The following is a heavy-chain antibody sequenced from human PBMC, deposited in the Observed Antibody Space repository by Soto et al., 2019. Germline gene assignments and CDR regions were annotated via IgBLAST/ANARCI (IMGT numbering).Heavy chain of an antibody. CDR1: GFTFSSYA. Sequence: EVQLLESGGGLVQPGGSLRLSCAASGFTFSSYAMSCVRQAPGKGLEWISAISGSGGRTYYADSVKGRFTIPRDNVKNRLYLQMNSLRADDTAVYYWAKAFGSGYDSDYWGHGTLVTVSS. V-gene: IGHV3-23*01. CDR2: ISGSGGRT. D-gene: IGHD5-12*01. J-gene: IGHJ4*01. CDR3: AKAFGSGYDSDY.